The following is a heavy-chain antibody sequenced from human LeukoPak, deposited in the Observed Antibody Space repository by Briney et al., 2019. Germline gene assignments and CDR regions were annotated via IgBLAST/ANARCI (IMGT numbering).Heavy chain of an antibody. CDR3: ARALRTGQGDYVPVL. J-gene: IGHJ4*02. CDR2: IYPGDSET. CDR1: GYKFTNYW. V-gene: IGHV5-51*01. Sequence: GESLKISCKACGYKFTNYWIGWVRQMPGKGLEWMTIIYPGDSETRYSPSFQGQVSISADKSIGTMYLQWSSLKASDTAMYYCARALRTGQGDYVPVLWGQGTLVIVSS. D-gene: IGHD4-17*01.